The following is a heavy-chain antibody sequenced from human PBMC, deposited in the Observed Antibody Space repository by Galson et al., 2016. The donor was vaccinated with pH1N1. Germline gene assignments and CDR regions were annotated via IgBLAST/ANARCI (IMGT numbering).Heavy chain of an antibody. J-gene: IGHJ4*02. CDR1: GYSISSGYY. V-gene: IGHV4-38-2*01. D-gene: IGHD3-16*01. CDR3: VRGGFSNSRHFFDY. CDR2: LYHTGHT. Sequence: ETLSLTCAVSGYSISSGYYWGWIRQPPGKGLEWIGSLYHTGHTDYGPSLRSRVAISVDTSKNHFSLRLLSVTAADTAVYFCVRGGFSNSRHFFDYWGQGILVSVSS.